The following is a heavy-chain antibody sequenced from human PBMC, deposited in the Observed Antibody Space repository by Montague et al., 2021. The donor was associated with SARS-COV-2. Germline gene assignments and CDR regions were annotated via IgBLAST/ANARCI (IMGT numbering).Heavy chain of an antibody. CDR3: VRPRSGFDY. CDR1: GFPFSNYC. CDR2: INQNESET. J-gene: IGHJ4*02. V-gene: IGHV3-7*03. Sequence: SLRLSCAASGFPFSNYCMNWIRQAPGKGLEWVGTINQNESETYYGDSVKGRFTISRDNARHSLYLQMDSLRVEDTAPYYCVRPRSGFDYWGQGTLVTVSS. D-gene: IGHD3-3*01.